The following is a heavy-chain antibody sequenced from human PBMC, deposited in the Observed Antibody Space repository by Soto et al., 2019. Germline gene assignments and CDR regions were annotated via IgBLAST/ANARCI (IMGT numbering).Heavy chain of an antibody. Sequence: QVQLVQSGAEVKKPGSSVKVSCKASGGTFRTSAISWVRQTPGQGLEWVGGIMPVFRRPKYAQNFQGRVTITADESTSTAYMELSSLRSDDTAVYYCARDKDRPQLGGNYYYILDVWGQGTAVTVFS. CDR1: GGTFRTSA. CDR3: ARDKDRPQLGGNYYYILDV. J-gene: IGHJ6*02. CDR2: IMPVFRRP. V-gene: IGHV1-69*12. D-gene: IGHD3-3*02.